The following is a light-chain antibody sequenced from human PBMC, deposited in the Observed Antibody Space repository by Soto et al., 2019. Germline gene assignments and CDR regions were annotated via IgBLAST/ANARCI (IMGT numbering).Light chain of an antibody. CDR3: SSYTSSSTLLYV. V-gene: IGLV2-14*01. CDR1: SSDVGGYNY. J-gene: IGLJ1*01. CDR2: DVS. Sequence: QSVLTKPAPVSGFHGESSTISCTGTSSDVGGYNYVSWYQQHPGKAPKLMIYDVSNRPSGVSNRFSGSKSGNTASLTISGLQAEDEADYYCSSYTSSSTLLYVFGTGTKVTVL.